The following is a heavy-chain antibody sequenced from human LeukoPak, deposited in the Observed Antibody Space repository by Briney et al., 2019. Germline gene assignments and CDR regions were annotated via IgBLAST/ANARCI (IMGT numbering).Heavy chain of an antibody. V-gene: IGHV4-34*01. CDR1: GGSISSYY. Sequence: SETLSLTCTVSGGSISSYYWSWIRQPPGKGLEWIGEINHSGSTNYNPSLKSRVTISVDTSKNQFSLKLSSVTAADTAVYYCASEMYSSGWYGIDYWGQGTLVTVSS. J-gene: IGHJ4*02. CDR2: INHSGST. CDR3: ASEMYSSGWYGIDY. D-gene: IGHD6-19*01.